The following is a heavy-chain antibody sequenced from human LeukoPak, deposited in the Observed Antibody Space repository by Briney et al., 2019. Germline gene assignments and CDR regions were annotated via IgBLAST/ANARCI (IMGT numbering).Heavy chain of an antibody. CDR2: INPNSGGT. CDR1: GYTFTGYY. J-gene: IGHJ6*02. D-gene: IGHD2-2*01. V-gene: IGHV1-2*04. Sequence: ASVKVSCKASGYTFTGYYMHWVRQAPGQGLEWMGWINPNSGGTNYAQKFQGWVTMTRDTSISTAYMELSRLRSDDTAVYYCARASVVVPAARLYYYGMDVWGQGTTVTVSS. CDR3: ARASVVVPAARLYYYGMDV.